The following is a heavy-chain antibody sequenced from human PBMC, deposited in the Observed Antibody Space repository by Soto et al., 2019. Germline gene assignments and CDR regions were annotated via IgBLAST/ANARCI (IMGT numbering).Heavy chain of an antibody. D-gene: IGHD3-16*01. CDR1: GFTFSSYA. J-gene: IGHJ6*02. Sequence: QVQLVESGGGVVQPGRSLRLSCAASGFTFSSYAMHWVRQAPGKGLEWVAVIPYDGSNKYYADSVKGRFTISRDNSKNALYLQMNSLRAEDTAVYYGARADDPIRCYYYGMDVWGQGTTVTVSS. CDR2: IPYDGSNK. V-gene: IGHV3-30-3*01. CDR3: ARADDPIRCYYYGMDV.